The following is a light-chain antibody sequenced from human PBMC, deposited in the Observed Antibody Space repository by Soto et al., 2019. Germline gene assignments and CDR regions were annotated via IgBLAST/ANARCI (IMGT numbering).Light chain of an antibody. CDR3: QQRSNWPPVT. CDR1: QSINRH. CDR2: DAS. J-gene: IGKJ4*01. V-gene: IGKV3-11*01. Sequence: EIVLTQSPATLSLSPGERATLSCRASQSINRHLAWYRQKPGQAPRLLIYDASNRSTGIPARFSGSGSGTDFTLTISSLEPEDFGVYYCQQRSNWPPVTFGGGTNVEIK.